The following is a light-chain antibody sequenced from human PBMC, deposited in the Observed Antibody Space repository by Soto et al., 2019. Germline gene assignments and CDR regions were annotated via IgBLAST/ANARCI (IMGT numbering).Light chain of an antibody. CDR2: LEGRGSY. V-gene: IGLV4-60*02. CDR3: ETWDSNNWV. J-gene: IGLJ3*02. Sequence: QPVLTQSSSAPASLGSSVKLTCTLSSGHSSYIIAWHQQQPGKAPRYLMKLEGRGSYNKGSGVPDRFSGSSSGADRYLTISNLQFEDEADYYCETWDSNNWVFGGGTKLTVL. CDR1: SGHSSYI.